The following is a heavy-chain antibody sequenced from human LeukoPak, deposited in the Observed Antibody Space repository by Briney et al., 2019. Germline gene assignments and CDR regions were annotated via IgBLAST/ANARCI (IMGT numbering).Heavy chain of an antibody. Sequence: GGSPRLSCAASGFTFSSYWMSWVRQAPGKGLEWVANIKQDGSEKDYVDSVKGRFTISRDNAKNSLYLQMNSLRAEDTAVYYCARDLTVGPTTDYFDYWGQGTLVTVSS. J-gene: IGHJ4*02. V-gene: IGHV3-7*01. D-gene: IGHD1-26*01. CDR1: GFTFSSYW. CDR2: IKQDGSEK. CDR3: ARDLTVGPTTDYFDY.